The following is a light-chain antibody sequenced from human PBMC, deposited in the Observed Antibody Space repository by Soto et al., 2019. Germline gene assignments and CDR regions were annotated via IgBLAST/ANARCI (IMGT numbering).Light chain of an antibody. Sequence: QSALTQPASVSGSPGQSITISCTGTSSDVGSYNLVTWYQHHPGKVPKLIIYGNIKRPSGVSDRFSGSKSGNTASLTISGLQAEDEADYYCCSYAGSDNWAFGGGTKLTVL. V-gene: IGLV2-23*01. CDR3: CSYAGSDNWA. CDR1: SSDVGSYNL. CDR2: GNI. J-gene: IGLJ3*02.